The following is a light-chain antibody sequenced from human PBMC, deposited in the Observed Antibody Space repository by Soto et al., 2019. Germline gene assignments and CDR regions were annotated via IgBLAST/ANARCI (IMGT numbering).Light chain of an antibody. Sequence: SYELTQPPSVSVAPGQTARITCGGNNIGSNSVHWYQQKPRQAPVLVVYDDSDRPSGIPEQFSGSNSGNTATLTISRVEAGDEADYYCQVWDSSSDPSYVFGTGTKLTVL. CDR2: DDS. CDR3: QVWDSSSDPSYV. CDR1: NIGSNS. V-gene: IGLV3-21*02. J-gene: IGLJ1*01.